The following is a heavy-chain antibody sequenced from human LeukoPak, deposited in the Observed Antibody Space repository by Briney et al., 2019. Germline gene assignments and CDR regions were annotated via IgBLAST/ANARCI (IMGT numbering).Heavy chain of an antibody. CDR2: IYSGGST. Sequence: GGSLRLSCAASGFTVSSNYLSWVRQAPGKGLEWVSAIYSGGSTYYADSVKGRFTISRDNSENTLYLQMNSLRAEDTAVYYCARDEFRAGVTWGQGTLVTVSS. CDR3: ARDEFRAGVT. V-gene: IGHV3-53*01. CDR1: GFTVSSNY. J-gene: IGHJ5*02. D-gene: IGHD3-10*01.